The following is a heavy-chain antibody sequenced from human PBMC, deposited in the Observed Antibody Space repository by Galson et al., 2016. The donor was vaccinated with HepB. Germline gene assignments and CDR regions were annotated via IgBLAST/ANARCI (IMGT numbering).Heavy chain of an antibody. Sequence: SLRLSCAASGFAFSTYAMTWVRQAPGKGPEWVSDISSGSTTTSSADPVKGRFTISRDNSKNTLYLQMSSLRVEDTAVYYCAKKGCGGTQCYENFWGQGTLVTVSS. V-gene: IGHV3-23*01. J-gene: IGHJ4*02. CDR1: GFAFSTYA. CDR2: ISSGSTTT. D-gene: IGHD2-21*01. CDR3: AKKGCGGTQCYENF.